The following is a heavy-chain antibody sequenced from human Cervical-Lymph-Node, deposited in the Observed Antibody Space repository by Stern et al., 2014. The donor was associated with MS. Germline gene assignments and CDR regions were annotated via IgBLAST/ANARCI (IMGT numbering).Heavy chain of an antibody. CDR1: GFSVTTAGVG. J-gene: IGHJ4*02. CDR3: AHSRVKYCRGGTCYSSLFDY. CDR2: IYWDDDK. V-gene: IGHV2-5*02. Sequence: QVTLRESGPTLVKPTQTVPLTCTLSGFSVTTAGVGVGWIRQPPGKALEWLALIYWDDDKLYSPSLKNRLTITKDTSKNQVVLTMTNVDPVDTATYYCAHSRVKYCRGGTCYSSLFDYWGQGTLVTVSS. D-gene: IGHD2-15*01.